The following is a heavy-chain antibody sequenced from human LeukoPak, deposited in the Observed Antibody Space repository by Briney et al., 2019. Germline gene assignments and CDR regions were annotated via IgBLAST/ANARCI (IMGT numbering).Heavy chain of an antibody. CDR3: ARIGTEFQLVCDF. V-gene: IGHV1-18*01. CDR1: GYTFTNYL. D-gene: IGHD6-13*01. J-gene: IGHJ4*02. CDR2: ISGQNVNT. Sequence: ASLTVSSTPPGYTFTNYLISWVRHVLGRGLEWMGWISGQNVNTDYAQKFKERVALTTDTSTSTAYMELRGLTSDDTAVYYCARIGTEFQLVCDFWGQGTLVTVSP.